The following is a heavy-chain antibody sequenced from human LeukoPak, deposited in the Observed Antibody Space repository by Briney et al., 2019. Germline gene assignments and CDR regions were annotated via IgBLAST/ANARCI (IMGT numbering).Heavy chain of an antibody. V-gene: IGHV3-48*03. CDR2: ISSSGSTI. J-gene: IGHJ4*02. D-gene: IGHD3-16*01. Sequence: GGSLRLSCAASGFTFSSYEMNWVRQAPGKGLEWVSYISSSGSTIYYADSAKGRFTISRDNAKNSLYLQMNSLRAEDTAVYYCARERHGGGRFDYWGQGTLVTVSS. CDR1: GFTFSSYE. CDR3: ARERHGGGRFDY.